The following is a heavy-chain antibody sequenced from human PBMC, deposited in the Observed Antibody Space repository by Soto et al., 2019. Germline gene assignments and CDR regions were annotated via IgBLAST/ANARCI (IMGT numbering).Heavy chain of an antibody. D-gene: IGHD3-3*01. CDR3: ASDLGITAFGVYSIYDYGMDV. Sequence: QVQLVQSGAEVKKPGASVKGSCKASGYTFTSSGISWVRPAPGQGLDWMGWISTDTCNTNYAWHLQGKVSLTTDTSTSTAYMYLRSLRSDDTAIYYCASDLGITAFGVYSIYDYGMDVWGQGTTVTVSS. CDR1: GYTFTSSG. CDR2: ISTDTCNT. J-gene: IGHJ6*02. V-gene: IGHV1-18*01.